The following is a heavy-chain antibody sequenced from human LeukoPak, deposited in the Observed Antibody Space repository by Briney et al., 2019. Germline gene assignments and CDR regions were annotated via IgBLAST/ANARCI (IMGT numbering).Heavy chain of an antibody. D-gene: IGHD6-13*01. CDR3: ARDGAAAGYYFDY. Sequence: PSETLSLTCTVSGGSISSSSYSWGWIRQPPGKGLEWIGSIYYSGSTYYNPSLKSRVTISVDTSKNQFSLKLSSVTAADTAVYYCARDGAAAGYYFDYWGQGTLVTVSS. J-gene: IGHJ4*02. CDR2: IYYSGST. CDR1: GGSISSSSYS. V-gene: IGHV4-39*07.